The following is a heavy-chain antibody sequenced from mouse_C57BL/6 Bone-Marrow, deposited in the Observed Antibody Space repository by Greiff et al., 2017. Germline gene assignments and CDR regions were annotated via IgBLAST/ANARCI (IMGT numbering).Heavy chain of an antibody. Sequence: EVKLQESGAELVRPGASVKLSCTASGFNIKDYYMHWVKQRPEQGLEWIGRIDPEDGDTEYAPKFQGKATMTADTSSKTAYLQLSSLTSEDTAVYYCTTGWYFDYWGQGTTLTVSS. CDR1: GFNIKDYY. D-gene: IGHD1-1*02. CDR3: TTGWYFDY. V-gene: IGHV14-1*01. CDR2: IDPEDGDT. J-gene: IGHJ2*01.